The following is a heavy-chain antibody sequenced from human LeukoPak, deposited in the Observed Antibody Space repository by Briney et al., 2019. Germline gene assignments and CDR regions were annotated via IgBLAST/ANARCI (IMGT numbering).Heavy chain of an antibody. J-gene: IGHJ4*02. CDR2: IYYSAST. CDR1: GGSISSSSYY. D-gene: IGHD1-26*01. CDR3: ARENSGSYY. V-gene: IGHV4-39*07. Sequence: PSETLSLTCTVSGGSISSSSYYWGWIRQPPGKGLEWIGSIYYSASTYYNPSLKSRVTISVDTSKNQFSLKLSSVTAADTAVYYCARENSGSYYWGQGTLVTVSS.